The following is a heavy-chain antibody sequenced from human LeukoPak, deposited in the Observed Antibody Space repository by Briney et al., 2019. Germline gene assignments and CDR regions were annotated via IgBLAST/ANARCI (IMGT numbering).Heavy chain of an antibody. Sequence: SSSYIYYADSVKGRFTISRDNAKNSLYLQMNSLRAEDTALYYCAKAQYPENYYYYYMDVWGKGTTVTISS. CDR3: AKAQYPENYYYYYMDV. D-gene: IGHD4-11*01. J-gene: IGHJ6*03. CDR2: SSSYI. V-gene: IGHV3-21*04.